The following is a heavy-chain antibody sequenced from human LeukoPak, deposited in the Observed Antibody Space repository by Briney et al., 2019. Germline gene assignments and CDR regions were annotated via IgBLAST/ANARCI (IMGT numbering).Heavy chain of an antibody. V-gene: IGHV3-23*01. Sequence: GGSLRLSCAASGFTFSSYAMSWVRQAPGKGLEWVSAISGSGGSTYYADSVKGRFTISRDNSKNTLYLQMNSLRAEDTAVYYCARLLYYYDSSGEDNAFDIWGQGTMVTVSS. CDR3: ARLLYYYDSSGEDNAFDI. J-gene: IGHJ3*02. D-gene: IGHD3-22*01. CDR2: ISGSGGST. CDR1: GFTFSSYA.